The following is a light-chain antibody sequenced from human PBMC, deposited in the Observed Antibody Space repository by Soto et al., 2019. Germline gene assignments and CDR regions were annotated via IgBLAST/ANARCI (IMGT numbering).Light chain of an antibody. J-gene: IGKJ1*01. CDR3: QQSHSTPWT. V-gene: IGKV1-39*01. CDR1: QTITTY. Sequence: DIQMTQSPSSLSASVGDGVTITCRASQTITTYLNWYQQKPGKAPKLLIYGASSLQSGVPSRFTGSGSGTDFILTISSLQPEDSATYHCQQSHSTPWTFGQGTKVEIK. CDR2: GAS.